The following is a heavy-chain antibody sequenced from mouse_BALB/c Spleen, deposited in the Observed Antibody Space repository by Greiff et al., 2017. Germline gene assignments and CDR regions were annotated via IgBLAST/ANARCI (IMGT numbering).Heavy chain of an antibody. CDR3: ARDKTARAPFAD. Sequence: QVQLKESGPGLVAPSQSLSITCTVSGFSLTSYGVHWVRQPPGKGLEWLGVIWAGGSTNYNSALMSRLSISKDNSKSQVFLKRNSLQTDDTAMYYCARDKTARAPFADWGQGTLVTVSA. D-gene: IGHD3-2*01. J-gene: IGHJ3*01. CDR1: GFSLTSYG. V-gene: IGHV2-9*02. CDR2: IWAGGST.